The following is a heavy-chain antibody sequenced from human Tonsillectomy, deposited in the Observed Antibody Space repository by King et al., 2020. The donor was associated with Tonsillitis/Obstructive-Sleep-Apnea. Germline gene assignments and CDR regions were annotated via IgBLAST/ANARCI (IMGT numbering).Heavy chain of an antibody. D-gene: IGHD3-10*01. V-gene: IGHV3-30*18. CDR2: ISYDGSNK. J-gene: IGHJ5*02. CDR1: GFTFSSYG. Sequence: VQLVESGGGVVQPGRSLRLSCAASGFTFSSYGMHWVRQAPGKGLEWVAVISYDGSNKYYADSVKGRFTISRDNSKNTLYLQMNSLRAEDTAVYYCAKDPYGXGFNWFDPWGQGTLVTVSS. CDR3: AKDPYGXGFNWFDP.